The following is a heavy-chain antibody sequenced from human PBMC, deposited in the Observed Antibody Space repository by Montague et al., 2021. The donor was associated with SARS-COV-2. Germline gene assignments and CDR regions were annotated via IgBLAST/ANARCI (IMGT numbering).Heavy chain of an antibody. CDR1: GGSISSYY. D-gene: IGHD4-23*01. V-gene: IGHV4-34*01. CDR3: ARWDSHILSLIGLRGKSASDY. Sequence: SETLSLTCAVYGGSISSYYWTWIRQSPGKGLEWIAEINHSGTTDYSFNPSLRSRVTLAADTSKIQFSLKLSSVTAADMGVYYCARWDSHILSLIGLRGKSASDYWGPGTLVTVSS. J-gene: IGHJ4*02. CDR2: INHSGTT.